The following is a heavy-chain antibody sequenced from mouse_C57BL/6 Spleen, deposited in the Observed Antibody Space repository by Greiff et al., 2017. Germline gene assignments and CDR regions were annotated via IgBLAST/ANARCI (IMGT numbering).Heavy chain of an antibody. CDR2: IYPGSGST. Sequence: QVQLQQPGAELVKPGASVKMSCKASGYTFTSYWITWVKQRPGQGLEWIGDIYPGSGSTNYNEKFKSKATLTVDTSSSTAYMQLSSLTSEDSAVYYCARWGGVYYDYDGFDYWGQGTTLTVSS. J-gene: IGHJ2*01. V-gene: IGHV1-55*01. CDR3: ARWGGVYYDYDGFDY. D-gene: IGHD2-4*01. CDR1: GYTFTSYW.